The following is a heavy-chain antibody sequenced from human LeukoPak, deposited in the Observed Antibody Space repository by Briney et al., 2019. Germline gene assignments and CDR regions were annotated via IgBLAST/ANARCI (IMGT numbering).Heavy chain of an antibody. V-gene: IGHV4-39*01. CDR2: IYYSGST. Sequence: PSETLSLTCTVSGGSISSSSYYWGWIRQPPGKGLEWIGSIYYSGSTYYNPSLKSRVTISVDTSKNQFSLKLSSVTAADTAVYYCARQRRASDYWGQGTLVTVSS. CDR1: GGSISSSSYY. CDR3: ARQRRASDY. J-gene: IGHJ4*02.